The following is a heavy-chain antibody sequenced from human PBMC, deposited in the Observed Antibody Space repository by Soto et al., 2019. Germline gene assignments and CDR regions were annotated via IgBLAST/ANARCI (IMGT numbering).Heavy chain of an antibody. J-gene: IGHJ4*02. CDR2: IYHSGST. V-gene: IGHV4-4*02. CDR1: GGSISSSKW. CDR3: AKSIAARLINYFDY. Sequence: SETLCLTCAVSGGSISSSKWWSWVRQPPGKGLEWIGEIYHSGSTNYNPSLKSRVTISVDKSKNQFSLKLSSVTAADTAVYYCAKSIAARLINYFDYWGQGTLVTVSS. D-gene: IGHD6-6*01.